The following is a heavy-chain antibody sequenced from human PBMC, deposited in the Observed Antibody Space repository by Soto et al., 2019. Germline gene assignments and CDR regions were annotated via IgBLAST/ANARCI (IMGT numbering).Heavy chain of an antibody. CDR1: GGSVSSGMYY. CDR3: ARYCYNSDCRSLYYFDY. Sequence: PSETLSLTCTVSGGSVSSGMYYWSWIRQPTGKGLEWIGSVYFTGTTIYNTSLTSRVTMSVDTYKAQFFLKLTSLTAADTAVYYCARYCYNSDCRSLYYFDYWGLGTLVTVSS. V-gene: IGHV4-61*01. CDR2: VYFTGTT. J-gene: IGHJ4*02. D-gene: IGHD3-16*02.